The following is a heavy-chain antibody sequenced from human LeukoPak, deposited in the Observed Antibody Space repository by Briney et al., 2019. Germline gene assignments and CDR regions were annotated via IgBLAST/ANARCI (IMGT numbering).Heavy chain of an antibody. Sequence: SETLSLTCAVYGGSFSGYYWSWIRQPPGKGLEWIGEINHSGSTNYNPSLKSRVTISVDTSKNQFSLKLSSVTAADTAVYYCARHIQGYCSSTSCHVPLGSLRREFDYWGQGTLVTVSS. CDR3: ARHIQGYCSSTSCHVPLGSLRREFDY. CDR2: INHSGST. J-gene: IGHJ4*02. D-gene: IGHD2-2*01. V-gene: IGHV4-34*01. CDR1: GGSFSGYY.